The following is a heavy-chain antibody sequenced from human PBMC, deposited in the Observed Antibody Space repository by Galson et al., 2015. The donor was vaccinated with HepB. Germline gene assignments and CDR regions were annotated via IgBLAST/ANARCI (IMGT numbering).Heavy chain of an antibody. D-gene: IGHD4-17*01. J-gene: IGHJ4*02. CDR2: ISGGGTST. V-gene: IGHV3-23*01. CDR3: ARVADVDYGDHSHFDY. CDR1: GFTFSTHA. Sequence: SLRLSCAASGFTFSTHAMTWVRQVPGKGLEWLSTISGGGTSTYYTDSVKGRFTISRDNSKNTLYLQMNSLRAEDAAVYYCARVADVDYGDHSHFDYWGQGTLVTVSS.